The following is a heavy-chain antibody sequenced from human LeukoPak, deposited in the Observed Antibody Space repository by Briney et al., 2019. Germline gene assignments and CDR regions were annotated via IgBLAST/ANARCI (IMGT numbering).Heavy chain of an antibody. CDR1: GGSISSYY. Sequence: SETLSLTCTVSGGSISSYYWSWIRQPPGKGLEWIGYIYYSGSTNYNPSLKSRVTISVDTSKNQFSLKLSSVTAADTAVYYCARDSGDDSSSWSLFDYWGQGTLVTVSS. V-gene: IGHV4-59*01. J-gene: IGHJ4*02. CDR3: ARDSGDDSSSWSLFDY. D-gene: IGHD6-13*01. CDR2: IYYSGST.